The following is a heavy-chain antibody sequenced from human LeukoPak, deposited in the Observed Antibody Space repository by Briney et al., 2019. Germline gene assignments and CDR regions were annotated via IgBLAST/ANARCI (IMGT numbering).Heavy chain of an antibody. Sequence: ASVKVSCKASGYTFTSYYMHWVRQAPGQGLGWMGIINPSGGSTSYAQKFQGRVTMTRDTSTSTVYMELSSLRSEDAAVYYCARDGLAYCGGDCYSPSDYWGQGTLVTVSS. CDR3: ARDGLAYCGGDCYSPSDY. CDR2: INPSGGST. V-gene: IGHV1-46*01. CDR1: GYTFTSYY. D-gene: IGHD2-21*02. J-gene: IGHJ4*02.